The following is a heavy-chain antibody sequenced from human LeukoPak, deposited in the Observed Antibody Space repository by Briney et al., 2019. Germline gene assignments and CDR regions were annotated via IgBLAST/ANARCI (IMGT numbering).Heavy chain of an antibody. J-gene: IGHJ4*02. Sequence: GGSLRLSCAASGFTFSSYAMSWARQAPGKGLEWVSAISGSGGSTYYADSVKGRFTISRDNSKNTLYLQMNSLRAEDTAVYYCAKDHYDFWSGYSYLFDYWGQGTLVTVSS. V-gene: IGHV3-23*01. CDR1: GFTFSSYA. CDR2: ISGSGGST. CDR3: AKDHYDFWSGYSYLFDY. D-gene: IGHD3-3*01.